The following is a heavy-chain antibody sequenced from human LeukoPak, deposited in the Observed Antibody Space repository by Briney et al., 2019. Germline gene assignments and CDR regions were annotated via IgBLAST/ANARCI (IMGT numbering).Heavy chain of an antibody. Sequence: GGSLRLSCAASGFTFDDYAMHWVRQAPGKGLEWVSGIIWNGATIGYADSVKGRFTISRDNAKNSLYLQMNSLRAEDTALYYCAKSNSGSYSDYYYYMDVWGKGTTVTISS. D-gene: IGHD3-10*01. CDR3: AKSNSGSYSDYYYYMDV. CDR1: GFTFDDYA. J-gene: IGHJ6*03. CDR2: IIWNGATI. V-gene: IGHV3-9*01.